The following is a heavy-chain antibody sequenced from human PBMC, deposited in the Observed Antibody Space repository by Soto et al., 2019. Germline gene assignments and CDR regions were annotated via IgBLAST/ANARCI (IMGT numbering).Heavy chain of an antibody. J-gene: IGHJ4*02. Sequence: QVQLVQSGADVKKPGSSVKVSCQASGVTLSRETLGWVRQAPGQGLEWVGGIIPLFGTASYAQKFQGRVTITADESTSTVYMELSSLRSDDTAVYFCATELGENPASPFDAWGQGTLVTVSS. CDR1: GVTLSRET. CDR2: IIPLFGTA. CDR3: ATELGENPASPFDA. V-gene: IGHV1-69*01. D-gene: IGHD3-10*01.